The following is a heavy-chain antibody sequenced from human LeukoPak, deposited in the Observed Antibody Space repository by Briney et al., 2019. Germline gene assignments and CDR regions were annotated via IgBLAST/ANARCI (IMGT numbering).Heavy chain of an antibody. CDR3: ARGVRENYYDSSGYYSHFDY. Sequence: SETLSLTCAVYGGSFSGYYWSWIRQPPGKGLEWIGEINHSGGTNYNPSLKSRVTISVDTSKNQFSLKLSSVTAADTAVYYCARGVRENYYDSSGYYSHFDYWGQGTLVTVSS. J-gene: IGHJ4*02. D-gene: IGHD3-22*01. CDR2: INHSGGT. V-gene: IGHV4-34*01. CDR1: GGSFSGYY.